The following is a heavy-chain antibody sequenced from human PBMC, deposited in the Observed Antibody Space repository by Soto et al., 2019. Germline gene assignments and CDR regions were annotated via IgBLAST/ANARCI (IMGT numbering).Heavy chain of an antibody. CDR3: ATLPRTIERTPAAIWSFDS. V-gene: IGHV1-24*01. J-gene: IGHJ4*02. CDR2: LDAEDGET. CDR1: GYSLSDLS. Sequence: ASVKVSCKVSGYSLSDLSIHWVRQAPGKGPEWMGGLDAEDGETIYAQKLQGRGTMTEDTSTDTAYMELSSLTSEDTAMYYCATLPRTIERTPAAIWSFDSWGQGTLVTVSS. D-gene: IGHD2-2*01.